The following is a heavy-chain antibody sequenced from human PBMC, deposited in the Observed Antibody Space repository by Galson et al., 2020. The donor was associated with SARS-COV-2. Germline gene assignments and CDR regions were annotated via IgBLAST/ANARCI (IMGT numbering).Heavy chain of an antibody. Sequence: GGSLRLSCAASGFTFSSYGMHWVRQAPGKGLEWVAVIWYDGSNKYYADSVKGRFTISRDNSKNTLYLQMNSLRAEDTAVYYCARDYDILTGYPVYCFDYWGQGTLVTVSS. CDR1: GFTFSSYG. J-gene: IGHJ4*02. V-gene: IGHV3-33*01. CDR3: ARDYDILTGYPVYCFDY. D-gene: IGHD3-9*01. CDR2: IWYDGSNK.